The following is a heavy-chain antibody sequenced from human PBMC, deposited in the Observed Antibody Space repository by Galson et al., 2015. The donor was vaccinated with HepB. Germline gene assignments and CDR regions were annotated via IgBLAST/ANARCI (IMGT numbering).Heavy chain of an antibody. CDR2: IYPGDSDT. CDR3: ASNLHSSSWEGYYYYYMDV. CDR1: GYSFTSYW. V-gene: IGHV5-51*03. Sequence: QSGAEVKKPGESLKISCKGSGYSFTSYWIGWVRQMPGKGLEWMGIIYPGDSDTRYSPSFQGQVTISADKSISTAYLQWSSLKASDTAMYYCASNLHSSSWEGYYYYYMDVWGKGTTVTVSS. D-gene: IGHD6-13*01. J-gene: IGHJ6*03.